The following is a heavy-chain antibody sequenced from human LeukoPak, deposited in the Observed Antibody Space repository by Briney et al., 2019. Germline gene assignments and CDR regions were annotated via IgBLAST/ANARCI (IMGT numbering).Heavy chain of an antibody. Sequence: ASVKVSCKASGYTFTSYAMNWVRQAPGQGLEWMGWINTNTGNPTYAQGFTGRFVFSLDTSVSTAYLQISSLKAEDTAVYYCAREGSPDYDFRSGYRPDAFDIWGQGTMVTVSS. D-gene: IGHD3-3*01. CDR2: INTNTGNP. CDR3: AREGSPDYDFRSGYRPDAFDI. CDR1: GYTFTSYA. V-gene: IGHV7-4-1*02. J-gene: IGHJ3*02.